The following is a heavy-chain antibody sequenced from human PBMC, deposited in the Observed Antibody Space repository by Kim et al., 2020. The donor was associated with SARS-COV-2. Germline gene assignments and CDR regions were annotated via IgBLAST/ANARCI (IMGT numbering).Heavy chain of an antibody. Sequence: SVKVSCKASGGTFSSYAISWVRQAPGQGLEWMGRIIPILGIANYAQKFQGRVTITADKSTSTAYMELSSLRSEDTAVYYCARETALEAAPLDYWGQGTL. J-gene: IGHJ4*02. CDR1: GGTFSSYA. D-gene: IGHD6-13*01. CDR2: IIPILGIA. CDR3: ARETALEAAPLDY. V-gene: IGHV1-69*04.